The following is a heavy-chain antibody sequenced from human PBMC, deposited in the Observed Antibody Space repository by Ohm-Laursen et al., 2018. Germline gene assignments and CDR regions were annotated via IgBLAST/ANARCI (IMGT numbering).Heavy chain of an antibody. CDR1: GFTLSSYN. J-gene: IGHJ4*02. Sequence: SLRLSCAASGFTLSSYNMNWVRQAPGKGLEWVSAISGSGGSTYYADSVKGRFTISRDNSKNTLYLQMNSLRAEDTAVYYCAKDSPLVVVAATDAVGDYWGQGTLVTVSS. V-gene: IGHV3-23*01. D-gene: IGHD2-15*01. CDR2: ISGSGGST. CDR3: AKDSPLVVVAATDAVGDY.